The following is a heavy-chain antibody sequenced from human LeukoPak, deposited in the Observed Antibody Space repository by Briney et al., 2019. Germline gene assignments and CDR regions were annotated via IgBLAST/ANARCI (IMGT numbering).Heavy chain of an antibody. D-gene: IGHD3-22*01. Sequence: GGSLRLSCAASGFTFSSYTMNWVRLAPGKGLEWVSSISRSNIYKYYADSVKGRFTISRDNAKNSLYLQMNSLRAEDTAVYYCAKGGYSYDSSSHNYFDYWGQGTLVTVSS. J-gene: IGHJ4*02. CDR3: AKGGYSYDSSSHNYFDY. CDR2: ISRSNIYK. V-gene: IGHV3-21*01. CDR1: GFTFSSYT.